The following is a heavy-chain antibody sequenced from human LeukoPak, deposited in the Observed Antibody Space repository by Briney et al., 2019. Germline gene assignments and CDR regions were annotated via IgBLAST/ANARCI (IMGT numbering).Heavy chain of an antibody. Sequence: GRSLRLSCAASGFTFSSYSMNWVRQAPGKGLEWVSYIGSSSSTIYYAESVKGRFTISRDNAKNSLYLQMNSLRAEDTAVYYCARDSGWYEGPLHYSYMDVWGKGTTVTVSS. J-gene: IGHJ6*03. V-gene: IGHV3-48*01. CDR2: IGSSSSTI. CDR1: GFTFSSYS. CDR3: ARDSGWYEGPLHYSYMDV. D-gene: IGHD6-19*01.